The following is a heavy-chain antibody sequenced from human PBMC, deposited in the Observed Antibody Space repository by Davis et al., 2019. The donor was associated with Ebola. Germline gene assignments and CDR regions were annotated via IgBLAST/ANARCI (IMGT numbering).Heavy chain of an antibody. J-gene: IGHJ3*01. V-gene: IGHV1-2*02. CDR3: ARGTTVTGGDAFDV. CDR2: INPNSGGT. Sequence: ASVKVSCKASGYTFTGYYMHWVRQAPGQGLEWMGWINPNSGGTNYAQKFQGRVTMTRDTSISTAYMELSRLTSDDTAVYYCARGTTVTGGDAFDVWGQGTMVTVSS. CDR1: GYTFTGYY. D-gene: IGHD4-17*01.